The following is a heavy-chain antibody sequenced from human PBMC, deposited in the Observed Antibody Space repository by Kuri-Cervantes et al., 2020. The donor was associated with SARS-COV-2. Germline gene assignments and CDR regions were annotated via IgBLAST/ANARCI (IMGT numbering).Heavy chain of an antibody. V-gene: IGHV1-24*01. Sequence: ASVKVSCKVSGYTLTELSMHWARQAPGKGLEWMGGFDPEDGETIYAQKFQGRVTMTEDTSTDTAYMELSSLRSGDTAVYYCARVCREPGSYFRRLRTEHYFDYWGQGTLVTVSS. CDR2: FDPEDGET. J-gene: IGHJ4*02. CDR1: GYTLTELS. D-gene: IGHD1-26*01. CDR3: ARVCREPGSYFRRLRTEHYFDY.